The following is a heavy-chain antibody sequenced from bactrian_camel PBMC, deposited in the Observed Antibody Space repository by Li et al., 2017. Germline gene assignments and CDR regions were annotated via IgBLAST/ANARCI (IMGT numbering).Heavy chain of an antibody. CDR3: VREVDNWDFDL. D-gene: IGHD8*01. CDR2: INSSGRNT. J-gene: IGHJ4*01. CDR1: GFTFSDYT. Sequence: VQLVESGGGLVQPGGSLRLSCAASGFTFSDYTTTWVRQAPGKGLEWVSDINSSGRNTNYADSLKGRFTISRDNAKNTLYLQLNSLKTEDTAMYYCVREVDNWDFDLWGQGTQVTVS. V-gene: IGHV3S42*01.